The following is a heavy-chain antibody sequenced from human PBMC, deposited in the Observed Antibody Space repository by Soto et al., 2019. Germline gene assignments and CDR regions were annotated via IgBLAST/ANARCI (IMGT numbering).Heavy chain of an antibody. CDR1: GAPISSNNNY. CDR2: ISYSGTT. V-gene: IGHV4-30-4*01. D-gene: IGHD5-18*01. CDR3: ARGRGYSYGLDP. J-gene: IGHJ5*02. Sequence: SETLSLTYNNSGAPISSNNNYWSWIRQPPGEGLEWIGFISYSGTTSYSPSLKSRVAISLDTSKNQFSLSLSSVTAADTAVYYCARGRGYSYGLDPWGQGTLVTVS.